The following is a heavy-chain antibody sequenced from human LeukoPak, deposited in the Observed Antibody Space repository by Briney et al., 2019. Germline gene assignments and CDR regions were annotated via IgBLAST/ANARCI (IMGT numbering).Heavy chain of an antibody. J-gene: IGHJ4*02. V-gene: IGHV3-23*01. CDR3: AKDCYDSCAY. Sequence: PGGSLRLSCSPSAFTLSSNAMGWARQAPGKGLEWVSAISGRGGRTSYADYVNGRFTISRENSKNTLYLQINSLRADDQAVYYCAKDCYDSCAYWGQGDLVTVSS. CDR1: AFTLSSNA. CDR2: ISGRGGRT. D-gene: IGHD3-22*01.